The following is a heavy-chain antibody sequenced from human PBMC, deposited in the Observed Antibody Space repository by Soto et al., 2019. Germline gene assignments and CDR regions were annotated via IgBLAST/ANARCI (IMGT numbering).Heavy chain of an antibody. D-gene: IGHD4-17*01. CDR2: IYYSGST. Sequence: SEMMSLTCSVAGGSSSRSSYYRGWIRQPPGKGLEWIGSIYYSGSTYYNPSLKSRVTISVDTSKNQFSLKLSSVTAADTAVYYCARHDYGGFGLWGQGTLVTSPQ. J-gene: IGHJ4*02. V-gene: IGHV4-39*01. CDR1: GGSSSRSSYY. CDR3: ARHDYGGFGL.